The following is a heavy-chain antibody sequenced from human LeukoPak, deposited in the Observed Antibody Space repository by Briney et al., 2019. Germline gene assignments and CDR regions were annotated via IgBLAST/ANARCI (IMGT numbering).Heavy chain of an antibody. J-gene: IGHJ4*02. CDR2: IWSDGSNK. CDR1: GFTFSSYG. Sequence: GGSLRLSCAASGFTFSSYGMHWVRQAPGKGLEWVAVIWSDGSNKYYAESVKGRFTISRDNPKNTLYLQMNSLRAEDTAVYYCAKDYGDYMYYFDYWGQGTLVTVSS. D-gene: IGHD4-17*01. V-gene: IGHV3-33*06. CDR3: AKDYGDYMYYFDY.